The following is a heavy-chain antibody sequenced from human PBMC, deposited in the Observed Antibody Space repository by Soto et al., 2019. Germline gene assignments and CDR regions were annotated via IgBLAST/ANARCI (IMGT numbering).Heavy chain of an antibody. CDR2: ISGSGGST. CDR1: GFTFSAYV. CDR3: AKYSYGSYYYYYGMDV. D-gene: IGHD5-18*01. J-gene: IGHJ6*02. V-gene: IGHV3-23*01. Sequence: EVEVLESGGGLVQPGGSLRLSCAASGFTFSAYVMSWVRQAPGKGLEWVSAISGSGGSTYYADSVKGRFTISRDNSKNTLYLQMNSLRAEDTAVYYCAKYSYGSYYYYYGMDVWGQGTTVTVSS.